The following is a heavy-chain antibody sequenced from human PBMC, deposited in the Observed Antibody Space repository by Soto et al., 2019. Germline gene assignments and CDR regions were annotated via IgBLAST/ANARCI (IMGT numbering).Heavy chain of an antibody. Sequence: EVQLLESGGGLVQPGGALRLSCAASGFTFSSHAMSWVRQAPGKGLEWISSISAGSEGAYYADSVKGRFTISRDNSNNTLYLQMNSLRAEDTAVYYCARDLWWYIPWGQGTLVTVSP. V-gene: IGHV3-23*01. D-gene: IGHD2-15*01. CDR2: ISAGSEGA. CDR1: GFTFSSHA. CDR3: ARDLWWYIP. J-gene: IGHJ5*02.